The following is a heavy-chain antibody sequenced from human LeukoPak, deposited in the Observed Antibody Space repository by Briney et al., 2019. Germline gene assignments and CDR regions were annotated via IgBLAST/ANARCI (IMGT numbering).Heavy chain of an antibody. CDR1: AFTFSSYE. CDR3: ARDVAGIAYYLDS. D-gene: IGHD6-19*01. V-gene: IGHV3-48*03. Sequence: PGGSLRLSCAASAFTFSSYEMNWVRQAPGKGLERVSYISSSGSTIYYADSVKGRFTISRDNAKNSLYLQMNSLRAEVQAVYYCARDVAGIAYYLDSWGQGTLVTVSS. CDR2: ISSSGSTI. J-gene: IGHJ4*02.